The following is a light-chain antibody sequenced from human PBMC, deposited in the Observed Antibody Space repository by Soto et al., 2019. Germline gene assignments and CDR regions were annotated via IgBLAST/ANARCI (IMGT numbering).Light chain of an antibody. Sequence: QSALTQPACVSGSPGQSSTISCTGTSSDVGGYNYVSWYQQHPGKAPKLMIYDVSNRPSGVSNRFSGSKSGNTASLTISGLQAEDEADYYCSSYTSSSTVVFAGGTKLTVL. J-gene: IGLJ3*02. CDR2: DVS. CDR3: SSYTSSSTVV. V-gene: IGLV2-14*01. CDR1: SSDVGGYNY.